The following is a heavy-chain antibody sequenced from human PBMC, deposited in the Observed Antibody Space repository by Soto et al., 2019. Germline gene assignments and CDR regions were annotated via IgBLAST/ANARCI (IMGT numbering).Heavy chain of an antibody. J-gene: IGHJ6*02. Sequence: SETLSLTCAVDGGSFSGYYWSWIRQPAGKGLDCIGELNHSRSTNYNPSLKSPVTISVDTSNNPFSLKLSSVTAADTAVYYCARGPRFTIFGVARAPYGMDAWGQGTTVTVSS. V-gene: IGHV4-34*01. CDR3: ARGPRFTIFGVARAPYGMDA. D-gene: IGHD3-3*01. CDR2: LNHSRST. CDR1: GGSFSGYY.